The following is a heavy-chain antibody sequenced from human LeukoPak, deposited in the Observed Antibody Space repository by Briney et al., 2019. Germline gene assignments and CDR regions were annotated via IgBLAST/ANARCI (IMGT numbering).Heavy chain of an antibody. CDR2: ISSSSTI. CDR1: GFTFSSYA. V-gene: IGHV3-48*01. Sequence: GGSLRLSCAASGFTFSSYAMSWVRQAPGKGLEWVSYISSSSTIYYADSVKGRFTISRDNAKNSLYLQMNSLRAEDTAVYYCARDRSIAARLDYWGQGTLVTVSS. CDR3: ARDRSIAARLDY. D-gene: IGHD6-13*01. J-gene: IGHJ4*02.